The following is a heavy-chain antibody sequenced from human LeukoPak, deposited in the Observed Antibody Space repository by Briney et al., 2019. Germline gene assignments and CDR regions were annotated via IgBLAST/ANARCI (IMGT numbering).Heavy chain of an antibody. J-gene: IGHJ5*02. D-gene: IGHD2-15*01. Sequence: GGSLRLSCAASGFTFSNYAMSWVRQAPGKGLEWVSGISGSGGTTYYADSVKGRFTISRDNSKNTLYLQMNSLRADDTAVYYWRKDKFVVAVLAANLNCSDPWGQGPLVTVSS. V-gene: IGHV3-23*01. CDR3: RKDKFVVAVLAANLNCSDP. CDR2: ISGSGGTT. CDR1: GFTFSNYA.